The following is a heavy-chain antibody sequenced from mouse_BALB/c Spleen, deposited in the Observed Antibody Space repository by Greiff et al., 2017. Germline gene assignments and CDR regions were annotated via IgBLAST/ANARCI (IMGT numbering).Heavy chain of an antibody. D-gene: IGHD4-1*01. CDR3: AREGDWGYYFDY. V-gene: IGHV3-6*02. Sequence: EVQLVESGPGLVKPSQSLSLTCSVTGYSITSGYYWNWIRQFPGNKLEWMGYISYDGSNNYNPSLKNRISITRDTSKNQFFLKLNSVTTEDTATYYCAREGDWGYYFDYWGQGTTLTVSS. CDR2: ISYDGSN. J-gene: IGHJ2*01. CDR1: GYSITSGYY.